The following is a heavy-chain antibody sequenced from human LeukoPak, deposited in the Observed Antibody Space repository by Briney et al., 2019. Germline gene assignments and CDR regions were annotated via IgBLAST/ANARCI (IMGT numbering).Heavy chain of an antibody. D-gene: IGHD2-2*01. J-gene: IGHJ5*02. CDR2: ISYDGSNK. V-gene: IGHV3-30*18. CDR1: GFTFSSYG. Sequence: GGSLRLSCAASGFTFSSYGMHWVRQVPGKGLEWVAVISYDGSNKYYADSVKGRFAISRDNSKNTLYLQMSSLRAEDTAVYYCAKGAKDIVVVLSNFDPWGQGTLVTVSS. CDR3: AKGAKDIVVVLSNFDP.